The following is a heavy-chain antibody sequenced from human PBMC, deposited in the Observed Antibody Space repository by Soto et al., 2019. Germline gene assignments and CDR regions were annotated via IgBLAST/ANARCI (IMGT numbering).Heavy chain of an antibody. CDR1: GGSISSGGYS. Sequence: PSETLSLTSAVSGGSISSGGYSWSWIRQPPGKGLEWIGYIYHSGSTYYNPSLKSRVTISVDRSKNQFSLKLSSVTAADTAVYYCAREYYDSSGSYGMDVWGQGTTVTVSS. V-gene: IGHV4-30-2*01. CDR2: IYHSGST. CDR3: AREYYDSSGSYGMDV. D-gene: IGHD3-22*01. J-gene: IGHJ6*02.